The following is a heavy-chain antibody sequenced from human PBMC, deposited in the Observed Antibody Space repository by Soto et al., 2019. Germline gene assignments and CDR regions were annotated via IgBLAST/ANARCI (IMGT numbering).Heavy chain of an antibody. CDR1: GYTFTSYG. V-gene: IGHV1-18*01. J-gene: IGHJ3*02. Sequence: ASLKSSCKASGYTFTSYGISWVRQAPGQGLEWMGWISAYNGNTNYAQKLQGRVTMTTDTSTSTAYMELRSLRSDDTAVYYCASEYSYGLDDFDIWGQGTMVTVSS. CDR2: ISAYNGNT. CDR3: ASEYSYGLDDFDI. D-gene: IGHD5-18*01.